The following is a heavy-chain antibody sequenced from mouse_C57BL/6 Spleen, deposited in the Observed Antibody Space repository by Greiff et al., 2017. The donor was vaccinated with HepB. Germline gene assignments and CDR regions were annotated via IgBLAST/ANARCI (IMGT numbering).Heavy chain of an antibody. Sequence: QVQLKESGPELVKPGASVKISCKASGYAFSSSWMNWVKQRPGKGLEWIGRIYPGDGDTNYNGKFKGKATLTADKSSSTAYMQLSSLTSEDSAVYFCAREWNDYVWFAYWGQGTLVTVSA. D-gene: IGHD2-4*01. V-gene: IGHV1-82*01. CDR1: GYAFSSSW. J-gene: IGHJ3*01. CDR2: IYPGDGDT. CDR3: AREWNDYVWFAY.